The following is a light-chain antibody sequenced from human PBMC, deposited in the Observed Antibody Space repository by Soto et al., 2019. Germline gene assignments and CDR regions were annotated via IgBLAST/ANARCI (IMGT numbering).Light chain of an antibody. V-gene: IGKV3-20*01. CDR3: QQYGSTPFT. Sequence: EIVVTQSPGTLSLSPGERATLYCRASQSVSSNYLAWYQQKPGQAPRLLIYGASSRASDIPDRFSGSGSGTDFTLIISRLEPEDFAMYYCQQYGSTPFTFGPGTKVDVK. J-gene: IGKJ3*01. CDR1: QSVSSNY. CDR2: GAS.